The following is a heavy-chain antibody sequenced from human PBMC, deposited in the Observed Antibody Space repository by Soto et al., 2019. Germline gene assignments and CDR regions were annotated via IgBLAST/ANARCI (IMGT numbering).Heavy chain of an antibody. V-gene: IGHV3-48*03. CDR1: GLTFSSYE. CDR2: ISSSGSTI. J-gene: IGHJ6*02. CDR3: AREVIYYYDSSGYQPSYGMDV. D-gene: IGHD3-22*01. Sequence: PGGSLRLSCAASGLTFSSYEMNWVRQAPGKGLEWVSYISSSGSTIYYADSVKGRFTISRDNAKNSLYLQMNSPRAEDTAVYYCAREVIYYYDSSGYQPSYGMDVWGQGTTVTVSS.